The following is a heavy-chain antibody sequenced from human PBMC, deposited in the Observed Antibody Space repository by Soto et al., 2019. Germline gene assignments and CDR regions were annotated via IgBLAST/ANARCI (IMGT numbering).Heavy chain of an antibody. V-gene: IGHV3-23*01. D-gene: IGHD2-8*01. Sequence: VSLRLSCSASGFNFGSYGMSWVRQAPGKGLEWVSGLTASGLNTYYTDSVKGRFTISRDNSRNTVYLQMSGLRVEDTAVFHCAKGLGNAKEVWGQGTTVTVS. CDR2: LTASGLNT. J-gene: IGHJ6*02. CDR3: AKGLGNAKEV. CDR1: GFNFGSYG.